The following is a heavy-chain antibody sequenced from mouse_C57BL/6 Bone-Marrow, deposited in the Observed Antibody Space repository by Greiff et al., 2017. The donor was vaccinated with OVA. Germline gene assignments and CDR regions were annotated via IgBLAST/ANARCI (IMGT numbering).Heavy chain of an antibody. CDR3: ARHGSVPYYAMDY. J-gene: IGHJ4*01. CDR1: GFTFSDYG. V-gene: IGHV5-15*01. Sequence: EVKLMESGGGLVQPGGSLKLSCAASGFTFSDYGMAWVRQAPRKGPEWVAFISNLAYSIYYADTVTGRFTISREKAKNTLYLEMRSLRSEDTAMYYCARHGSVPYYAMDYWGQGTSVTVSS. CDR2: ISNLAYSI. D-gene: IGHD4-1*01.